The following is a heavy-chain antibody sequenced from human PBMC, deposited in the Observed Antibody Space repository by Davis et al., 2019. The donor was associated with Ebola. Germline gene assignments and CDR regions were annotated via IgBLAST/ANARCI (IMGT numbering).Heavy chain of an antibody. CDR1: GYNSPSYW. V-gene: IGHV5-51*01. D-gene: IGHD1-1*01. CDR2: IYPDDSDT. CDR3: ARTTGIGMSY. Sequence: GESLKISCKASGYNSPSYWIGWVRQKSGEGLEWMGIIYPDDSDTRYSPSFQGQVTISVDKSIDTAYLQWSSLKASDTATYYCARTTGIGMSYWGQGTLVTVSS. J-gene: IGHJ4*02.